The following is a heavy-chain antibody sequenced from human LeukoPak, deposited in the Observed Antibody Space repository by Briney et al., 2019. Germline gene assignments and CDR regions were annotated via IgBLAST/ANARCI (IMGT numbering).Heavy chain of an antibody. CDR3: ARVLEDIVVVPAAYYFDY. CDR1: GYSISSGYY. V-gene: IGHV4-38-2*02. J-gene: IGHJ4*02. Sequence: SETLSLTCTVSGYSISSGYYWGWIRQPPGKGLEWIGSIYHSGSTYYNPSLKSRVTISVDTSKNQFSLKLSSVTAADTAVYYCARVLEDIVVVPAAYYFDYWGQGTLVTVSS. D-gene: IGHD2-2*01. CDR2: IYHSGST.